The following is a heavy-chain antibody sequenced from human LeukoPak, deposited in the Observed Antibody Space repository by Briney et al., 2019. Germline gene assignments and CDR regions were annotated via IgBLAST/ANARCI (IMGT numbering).Heavy chain of an antibody. D-gene: IGHD5-24*01. V-gene: IGHV3-23*01. CDR2: ISADSSGT. CDR3: ATSEMATRKGHHY. CDR1: GFTFSSYA. Sequence: GGSLRLSCAASGFTFSSYAMAWVRQAPGKGLGWVSAISADSSGTYYVDSVQGRFTISRDYSKNIMYLQMNSLRAEDTAVYYCATSEMATRKGHHYWGRGTLVTVSS. J-gene: IGHJ4*02.